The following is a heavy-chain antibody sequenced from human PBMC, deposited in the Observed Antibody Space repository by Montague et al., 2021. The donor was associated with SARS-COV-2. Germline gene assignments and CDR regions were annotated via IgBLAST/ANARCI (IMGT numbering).Heavy chain of an antibody. CDR1: GGSISSYY. J-gene: IGHJ6*02. CDR2: IYYSGST. CDR3: ARALGSMYSSGLYYYYYGMDV. V-gene: IGHV4-59*01. D-gene: IGHD6-19*01. Sequence: SETLSLTCTVSGGSISSYYWSWIRQPPGKGLEWIGYIYYSGSTNYNPSLKSRVTISVDTSKNQFSLKLSSVTAADTAVYYCARALGSMYSSGLYYYYYGMDVWGQGTTVTVSS.